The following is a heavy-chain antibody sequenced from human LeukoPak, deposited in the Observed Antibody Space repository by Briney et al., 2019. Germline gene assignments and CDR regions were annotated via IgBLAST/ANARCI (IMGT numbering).Heavy chain of an antibody. J-gene: IGHJ4*02. CDR1: GFTFSDYY. CDR2: ISSSGSSI. V-gene: IGHV3-11*01. CDR3: ARDFRSGYYDY. D-gene: IGHD3-22*01. Sequence: GGSLRLSCAASGFTFSDYYMSWIRQAPGKGLEWVSYISSSGSSIYYADSVKGRFTIYRDNAKNSLYLQMNSLRAEDTAVYYCARDFRSGYYDYWGQGTLVTVSS.